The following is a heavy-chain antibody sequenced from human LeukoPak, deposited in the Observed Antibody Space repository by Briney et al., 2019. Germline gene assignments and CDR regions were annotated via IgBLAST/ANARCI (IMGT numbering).Heavy chain of an antibody. J-gene: IGHJ4*02. CDR3: ARCGSDYYDSSGYYYYFDY. V-gene: IGHV1-18*01. CDR2: ISAYNGNT. CDR1: GYTFTSYG. Sequence: ASVKVSCKASGYTFTSYGISWVRQAPGQGLEWMGWISAYNGNTNYAQKLQGRVTMTTDTSTSTAYMELRSLRSYDTAVYYCARCGSDYYDSSGYYYYFDYWGQGTLVTVSS. D-gene: IGHD3-22*01.